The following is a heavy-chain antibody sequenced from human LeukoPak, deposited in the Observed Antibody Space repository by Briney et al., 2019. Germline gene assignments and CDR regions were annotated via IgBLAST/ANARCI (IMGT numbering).Heavy chain of an antibody. J-gene: IGHJ5*02. Sequence: PGGSLRLSCAASGFTFSRYWVSWVRQAPGKGLEWVANIKEDGSEKYYVDSVKGRFTISRDNAKNSLYLQMNSLRAEDTAVYYCVRDHSGWSLDPWGQGTLVTVSS. CDR3: VRDHSGWSLDP. CDR1: GFTFSRYW. D-gene: IGHD6-19*01. CDR2: IKEDGSEK. V-gene: IGHV3-7*01.